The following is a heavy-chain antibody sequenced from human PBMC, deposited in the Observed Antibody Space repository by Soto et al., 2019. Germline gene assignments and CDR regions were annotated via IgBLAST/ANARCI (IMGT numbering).Heavy chain of an antibody. CDR1: GGTFSSYA. D-gene: IGHD3-22*01. CDR2: IMPIFGTA. V-gene: IGHV1-69*01. J-gene: IGHJ4*02. Sequence: SVKCYCKASGGTFSSYAISWVRQAPGQGLEWMGGIMPIFGTANYAQKFQGRVTITSDESTSTAYMELSSLRSEDTAVYYCASPLKYYYDSSGYYQLDYWGQGTLVTVSS. CDR3: ASPLKYYYDSSGYYQLDY.